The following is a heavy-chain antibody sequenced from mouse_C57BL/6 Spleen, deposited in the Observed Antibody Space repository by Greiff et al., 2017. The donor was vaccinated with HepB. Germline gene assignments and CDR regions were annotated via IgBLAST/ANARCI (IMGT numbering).Heavy chain of an antibody. V-gene: IGHV1-42*01. J-gene: IGHJ4*01. CDR1: GYSFTGYY. CDR3: ARTLYYDPSYAMDY. CDR2: INPSTGGT. D-gene: IGHD2-4*01. Sequence: EVQLVESGPELVKPGASVKISCKASGYSFTGYYMNWVKQSPEKSLEWIGEINPSTGGTTYNQKFKAKATLTVDKSSSTAYMQLKSLTSEDSAVYYCARTLYYDPSYAMDYWGQGTSVTVSS.